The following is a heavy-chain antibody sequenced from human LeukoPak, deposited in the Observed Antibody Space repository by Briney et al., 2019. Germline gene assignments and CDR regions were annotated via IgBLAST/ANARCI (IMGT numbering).Heavy chain of an antibody. CDR1: GYTFTSYA. CDR3: ARDHMIVVVISPYYYGMDV. D-gene: IGHD3-22*01. J-gene: IGHJ6*02. Sequence: ASVKVSCKASGYTFTSYAMHWVRQAPGQRLEWMGWINAGNGNTKYSQKSQGRVTITRDTSASTAYMELSSLRSEDTAVYYCARDHMIVVVISPYYYGMDVWGQGTTVTVSS. CDR2: INAGNGNT. V-gene: IGHV1-3*01.